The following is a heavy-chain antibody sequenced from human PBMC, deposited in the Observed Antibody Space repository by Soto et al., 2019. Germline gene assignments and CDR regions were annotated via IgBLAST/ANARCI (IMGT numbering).Heavy chain of an antibody. CDR3: ANTAVAGREY. V-gene: IGHV3-23*01. CDR2: ISGSGGST. J-gene: IGHJ4*02. D-gene: IGHD6-19*01. CDR1: GFTFSNHA. Sequence: DVQLLQSGGGLVQPGGSLRLSCAASGFTFSNHAMSWARQAPGKGLEWVSSISGSGGSTYYPDSVKGRFTISRDNSENTLYLQLSSLRAEDTAVYYCANTAVAGREYWGQGTLVTVSS.